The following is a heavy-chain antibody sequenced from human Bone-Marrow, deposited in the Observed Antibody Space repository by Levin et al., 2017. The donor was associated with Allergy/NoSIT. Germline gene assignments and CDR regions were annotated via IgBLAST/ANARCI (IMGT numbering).Heavy chain of an antibody. CDR2: ISWNSGSI. V-gene: IGHV3-9*01. CDR3: AKDKTDGYNLEYFQH. Sequence: SLKISCAASGFTFDDYAMHWVRQAPGKGLEWVSGISWNSGSIGYADSVKGRFTISRDNAKNSLYLQMNSLRAEDTALYYCAKDKTDGYNLEYFQHWGQGTLVTVSS. CDR1: GFTFDDYA. J-gene: IGHJ1*01. D-gene: IGHD5-24*01.